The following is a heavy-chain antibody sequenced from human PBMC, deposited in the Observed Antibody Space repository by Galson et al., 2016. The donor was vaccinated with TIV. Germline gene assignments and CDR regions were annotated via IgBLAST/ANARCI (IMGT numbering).Heavy chain of an antibody. Sequence: SLRLSCAASSFIFSGHAMHWVRQAPGKGLEWVALISYDGNSKYYADSVRGRFTISRDNSKNTLYLQMSSLRAEDTAVYYCEKVITENVHYSGMDVWGQGTTVTVSS. CDR2: ISYDGNSK. D-gene: IGHD1-20*01. J-gene: IGHJ6*02. CDR1: SFIFSGHA. V-gene: IGHV3-30-3*01. CDR3: EKVITENVHYSGMDV.